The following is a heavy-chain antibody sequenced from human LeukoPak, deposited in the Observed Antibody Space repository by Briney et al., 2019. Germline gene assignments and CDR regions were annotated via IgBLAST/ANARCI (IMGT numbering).Heavy chain of an antibody. V-gene: IGHV4-59*01. Sequence: SETPSLTCSVSGGSLRSNYWSWIRQPPGKGLEWIGNIYYSGTTNYNPSLKSRATISVDTPKNQFSLKLSSVTAADTAVYYCARDRWLAGYYYGMDVWGQGTTVTVSS. J-gene: IGHJ6*02. CDR3: ARDRWLAGYYYGMDV. CDR2: IYYSGTT. D-gene: IGHD6-19*01. CDR1: GGSLRSNY.